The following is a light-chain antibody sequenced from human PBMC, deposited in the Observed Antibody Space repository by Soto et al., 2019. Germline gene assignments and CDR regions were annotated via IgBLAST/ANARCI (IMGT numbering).Light chain of an antibody. CDR3: QQYNNWPQT. Sequence: EIVMTQSPATLSVSPGERATLSCRASQSVSSNLAWYQQKPGQAPRLLIYVVSTRATGIPARFSGSGSGTEFTLTISSLQSEDFAVYYCQQYNNWPQTFGQGTKVEIK. CDR1: QSVSSN. V-gene: IGKV3-15*01. J-gene: IGKJ1*01. CDR2: VVS.